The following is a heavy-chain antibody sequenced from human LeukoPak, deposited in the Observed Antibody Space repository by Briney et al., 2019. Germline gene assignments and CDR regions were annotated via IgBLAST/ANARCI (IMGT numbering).Heavy chain of an antibody. CDR3: ARGFGEYYFDY. V-gene: IGHV4-59*01. CDR1: GGSISSYY. D-gene: IGHD3-3*01. CDR2: IYYSGST. J-gene: IGHJ4*02. Sequence: PSETLSLTCTVSGGSISSYYWSWIRQPPGKGLEWIGYIYYSGSTNYNPSLKSLVTISVDTSKNQFSLKLSSVTAADTAVYYCARGFGEYYFDYWGQGTLVTVSS.